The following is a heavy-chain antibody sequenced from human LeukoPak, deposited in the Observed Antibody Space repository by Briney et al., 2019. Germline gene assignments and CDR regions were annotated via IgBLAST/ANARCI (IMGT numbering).Heavy chain of an antibody. CDR3: ARGPERSRYGSGSSWFDP. CDR1: GYTFTSYD. J-gene: IGHJ5*02. Sequence: EASVKVSCKASGYTFTSYDINWVRQATGQGLEWMGWMNPNSGNTGYAQKFQGRVTMTRNTSITTAYMELSSLRSGDTAVYYCARGPERSRYGSGSSWFDPWGQGTLVTVSS. V-gene: IGHV1-8*01. CDR2: MNPNSGNT. D-gene: IGHD3-10*01.